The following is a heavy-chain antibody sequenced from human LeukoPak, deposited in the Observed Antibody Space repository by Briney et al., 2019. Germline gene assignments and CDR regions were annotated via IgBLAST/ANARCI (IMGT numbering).Heavy chain of an antibody. CDR3: ARGSNDYIWGSYRSNHFDY. CDR2: IYYSGST. J-gene: IGHJ4*02. D-gene: IGHD3-16*02. V-gene: IGHV4-30-4*01. CDR1: GGSISSGDSY. Sequence: SETLSLTCAVSGGSISSGDSYWTWIRQPPGKGLEWIGYIYYSGSTYYHPSLKSRVTISVDTSKNHFSLKLSSVTAADTAVSYCARGSNDYIWGSYRSNHFDYWGQGTLVTVSS.